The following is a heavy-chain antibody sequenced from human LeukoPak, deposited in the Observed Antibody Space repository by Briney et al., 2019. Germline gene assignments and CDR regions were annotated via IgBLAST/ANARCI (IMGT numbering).Heavy chain of an antibody. Sequence: ASVKVSCKASGYTFTGYYIHWVRRAPGQGLEWMGRIYPNSGGTNYAQKFQGRVTMTRDTSISTAYVELSRLRSDDTAVYYCARESSDGSGSYDYWGQGTLVTVSS. V-gene: IGHV1-2*06. CDR1: GYTFTGYY. D-gene: IGHD3-10*01. CDR2: IYPNSGGT. J-gene: IGHJ4*02. CDR3: ARESSDGSGSYDY.